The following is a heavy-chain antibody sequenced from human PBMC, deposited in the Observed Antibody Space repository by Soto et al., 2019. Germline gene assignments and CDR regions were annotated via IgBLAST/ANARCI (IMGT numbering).Heavy chain of an antibody. CDR1: GGTFSSYT. J-gene: IGHJ5*02. Sequence: QVQLVQSGAEVKKPGSSVKVSCKASGGTFSSYTISWVRQAPGQGLEWMGRIIPILGIANYAQKFQGRVTITAVKSTSTAYLELSSLRSEDTAVYYCARDRSGMIAFDPWGQGTLVTVSS. V-gene: IGHV1-69*08. CDR3: ARDRSGMIAFDP. D-gene: IGHD2-21*01. CDR2: IIPILGIA.